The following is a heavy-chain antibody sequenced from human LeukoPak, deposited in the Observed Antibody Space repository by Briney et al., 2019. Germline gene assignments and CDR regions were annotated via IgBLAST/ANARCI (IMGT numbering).Heavy chain of an antibody. V-gene: IGHV1-69*13. CDR2: IIPIVGTA. D-gene: IGHD4-17*01. CDR3: ARATVTTFNWFDP. Sequence: ASVKVSCKASGGTVGSYAISWVRQAPGQGLEWMGGIIPIVGTAKYAQKFQGRVTITADESTSTAYMELRSLRSEDTAVYYCARATVTTFNWFDPWGQGTVVTVSS. CDR1: GGTVGSYA. J-gene: IGHJ5*02.